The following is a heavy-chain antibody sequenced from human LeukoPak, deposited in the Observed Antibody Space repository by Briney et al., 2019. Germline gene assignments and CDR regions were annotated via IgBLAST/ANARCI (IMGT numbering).Heavy chain of an antibody. CDR2: ISDGGDAT. V-gene: IGHV3-23*01. D-gene: IGHD2-15*01. CDR3: ARAGGGSYDAFDI. CDR1: GFTFSNFN. Sequence: GGSLRLSCAASGFTFSNFNMAWVRQAPGKGLEWVSSISDGGDATGYAESVKGRFTISRDNSKNTLYLQMNSLRAEDTAVYYCARAGGGSYDAFDIWGQGTMVTVSS. J-gene: IGHJ3*02.